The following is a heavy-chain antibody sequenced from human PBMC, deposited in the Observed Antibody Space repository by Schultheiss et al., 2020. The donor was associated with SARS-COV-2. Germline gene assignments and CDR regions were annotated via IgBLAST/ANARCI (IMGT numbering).Heavy chain of an antibody. CDR3: ARSGYSSGWFSDY. D-gene: IGHD6-19*01. J-gene: IGHJ4*02. V-gene: IGHV4-31*03. CDR1: GGSISSGGYY. CDR2: IYYSGST. Sequence: SQTLSLTCTVSGGSISSGGYYWSWIRQPPGKGLEWIGYIYYSGSTYYNPSLKSRVTISVDTSKNQFSLKLSSVTAADTAVYYCARSGYSSGWFSDYWGQGTLVTVSS.